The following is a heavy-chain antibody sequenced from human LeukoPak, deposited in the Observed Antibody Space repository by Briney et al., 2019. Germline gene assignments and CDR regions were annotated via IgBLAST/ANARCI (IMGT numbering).Heavy chain of an antibody. CDR1: GFTFSSYS. D-gene: IGHD3-16*01. Sequence: PGGSLRLSCAASGFTFSSYSMSWVRQAPGKGLEWASYISRSSGTVYYADSVKGRFTISRDSARNSLYLQMNSLRDEDTAVYYCARDRSTATRWGIDYWGQGTLVTVSS. J-gene: IGHJ4*02. CDR2: ISRSSGTV. V-gene: IGHV3-48*02. CDR3: ARDRSTATRWGIDY.